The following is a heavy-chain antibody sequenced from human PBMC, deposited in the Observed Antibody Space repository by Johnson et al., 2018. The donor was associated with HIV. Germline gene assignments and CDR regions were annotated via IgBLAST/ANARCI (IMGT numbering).Heavy chain of an antibody. J-gene: IGHJ3*02. Sequence: QVQLVESGGGVVQPGRSLRLSCAASGFTFSSYGMYWVRQAPGKGLEWVSVIYSGGSTYYADSVKGRFTISRDNSKNTLYLQMNSLRAEDTAVYYCARNLRDPAWGDAFDIWGQGTMVTVSS. CDR3: ARNLRDPAWGDAFDI. D-gene: IGHD3-10*01. CDR1: GFTFSSYG. V-gene: IGHV3-NL1*01. CDR2: IYSGGST.